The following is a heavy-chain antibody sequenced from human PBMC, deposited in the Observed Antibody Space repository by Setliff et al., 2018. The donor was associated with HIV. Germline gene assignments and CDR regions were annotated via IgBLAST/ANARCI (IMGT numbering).Heavy chain of an antibody. CDR1: GGSISFYY. D-gene: IGHD3-22*01. V-gene: IGHV4-59*01. Sequence: LSLTRSISGGSISFYYWNWLRQTPGKGLEWIAYTFDNGNTHYNPSLESRVTLSLDTSRNLFSLRLASVTAADTAVYYCARDPGDYDRKFDHWGQGAPVTVSS. CDR2: TFDNGNT. CDR3: ARDPGDYDRKFDH. J-gene: IGHJ4*02.